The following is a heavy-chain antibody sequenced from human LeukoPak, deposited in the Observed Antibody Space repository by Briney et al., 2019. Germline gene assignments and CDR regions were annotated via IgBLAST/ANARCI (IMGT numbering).Heavy chain of an antibody. V-gene: IGHV3-30-3*01. Sequence: GGSLRLSCAASGFTFSSYAMHWVRQAPGKGLEWVAVISYDGSNKYYADPVKGRFTISRDNSKNTLYLQMNSLRAEDTAVYYCARDPYSNYDYYYYGMDVWGQGTTVTVSS. CDR1: GFTFSSYA. D-gene: IGHD4-11*01. CDR2: ISYDGSNK. J-gene: IGHJ6*02. CDR3: ARDPYSNYDYYYYGMDV.